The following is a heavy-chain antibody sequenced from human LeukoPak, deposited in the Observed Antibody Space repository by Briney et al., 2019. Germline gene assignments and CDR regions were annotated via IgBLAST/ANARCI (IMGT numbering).Heavy chain of an antibody. Sequence: SETLSLTCTVSGGSISSYYWSWIRQPPGKRLEWIGDIYYSGSTNYNPSSMSRVSTSVDTSKNQFTLKLSSVTAADTAVYYCVRSWAVHEAYYYGMDVWGQGTTVTVSS. V-gene: IGHV4-59*01. CDR1: GGSISSYY. CDR2: IYYSGST. J-gene: IGHJ6*02. CDR3: VRSWAVHEAYYYGMDV. D-gene: IGHD1-1*01.